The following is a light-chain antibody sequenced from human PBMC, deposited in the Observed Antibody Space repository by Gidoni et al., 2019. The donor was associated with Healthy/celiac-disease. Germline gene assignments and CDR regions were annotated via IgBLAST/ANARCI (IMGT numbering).Light chain of an antibody. V-gene: IGKV4-1*01. J-gene: IGKJ2*01. CDR2: WAS. CDR3: QQYYSTPYT. Sequence: DIVMTPSPDYLAVSLGERANINCKSSQSVLYSPNNKNYLAWYQQKPGHPPKLLIYWASTLESGVPDRFSGSGSGTDFTLTISSLQAEDVAVYYCQQYYSTPYTFXQXTKLEIK. CDR1: QSVLYSPNNKNY.